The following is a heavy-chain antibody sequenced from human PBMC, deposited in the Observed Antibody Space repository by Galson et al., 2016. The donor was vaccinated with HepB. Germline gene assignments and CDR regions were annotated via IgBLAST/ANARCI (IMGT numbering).Heavy chain of an antibody. CDR3: ARGRKGSPYYYYYNGMDV. J-gene: IGHJ6*01. CDR1: GGSFTGYF. Sequence: SETLSLTCAVYGGSFTGYFCSWIRQPPGKGLEWVGEINQSGGTNYNPSLKSRVTISVDTSKTHCSLKLSSVTAADTAVYYCARGRKGSPYYYYYNGMDVWGQGTTVTVSS. D-gene: IGHD1-26*01. V-gene: IGHV4-34*01. CDR2: INQSGGT.